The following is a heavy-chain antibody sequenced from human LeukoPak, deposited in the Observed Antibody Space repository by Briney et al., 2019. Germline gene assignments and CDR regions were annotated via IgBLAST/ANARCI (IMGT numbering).Heavy chain of an antibody. D-gene: IGHD6-13*01. J-gene: IGHJ4*02. V-gene: IGHV3-23*01. CDR2: INYSGTSP. CDR3: AKGPGGNGSSSPYFDS. CDR1: GFTFSNYA. Sequence: SGGSLRLSCAASGFTFSNYAMTWVRQAPGKGLEWVSGINYSGTSPYYADSVKGRFSVSRDNSKNTLYLQMDSLRVEDTAVYFCAKGPGGNGSSSPYFDSWGQGSLVTVSS.